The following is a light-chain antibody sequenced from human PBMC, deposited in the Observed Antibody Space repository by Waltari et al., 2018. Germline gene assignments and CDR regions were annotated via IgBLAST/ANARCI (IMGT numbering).Light chain of an antibody. CDR3: HTGGHGTWG. V-gene: IGLV4-69*01. J-gene: IGLJ3*02. CDR2: VNSDGSH. CDR1: SGHSSNV. Sequence: QLVVTQSPSASASLGASVKLTCTLSSGHSSNVIAWLQQQPETGPLYLMKVNSDGSHSRGDEIPDRFSGSSYGAELYLPISSLQAEDEADYYCHTGGHGTWGFGGGTKLTVL.